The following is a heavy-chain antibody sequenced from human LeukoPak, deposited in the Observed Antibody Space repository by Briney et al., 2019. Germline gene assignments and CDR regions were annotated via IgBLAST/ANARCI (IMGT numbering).Heavy chain of an antibody. D-gene: IGHD2-8*01. V-gene: IGHV1-2*02. Sequence: ASLKVSCKASGYTFTGYYMHWVRQAPGQGLEWMGWINPNSGGTNYAQKFQGRVTMTRDTSISTAYMELSRLRSDDTAVYYCARGCIRGLSPAAYWGKGTLVTVSS. CDR3: ARGCIRGLSPAAY. CDR2: INPNSGGT. J-gene: IGHJ4*02. CDR1: GYTFTGYY.